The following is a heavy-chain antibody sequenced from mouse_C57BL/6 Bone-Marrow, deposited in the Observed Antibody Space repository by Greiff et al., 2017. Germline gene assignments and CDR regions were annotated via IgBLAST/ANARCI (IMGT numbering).Heavy chain of an antibody. CDR2: IRSKSSNYAT. V-gene: IGHV10-3*01. J-gene: IGHJ3*01. CDR1: GFTFNTYA. Sequence: EVQLQESGGGLVQPKGSLTLSCAASGFTFNTYAMHWVRQAPGKGLEWVARIRSKSSNYATYYADSVKDRFNISRDDSQSMLYLQMNNLKTEDTAMYYCVRDSSGAWGFAYWGQGTLVTVSA. CDR3: VRDSSGAWGFAY. D-gene: IGHD3-2*02.